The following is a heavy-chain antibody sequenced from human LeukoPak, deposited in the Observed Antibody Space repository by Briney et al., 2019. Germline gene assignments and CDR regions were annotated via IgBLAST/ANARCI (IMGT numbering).Heavy chain of an antibody. D-gene: IGHD5-24*01. V-gene: IGHV4-34*01. J-gene: IGHJ3*02. CDR3: ARRDGYNENAFDI. CDR2: INHSGST. Sequence: PSETLSLTCAVYGGSFSGYYWSWIRQPPGKGLEWIGEINHSGSTNYNPSLKSRVTISVDTSKNQFSLKLSSVTAADTAVYYCARRDGYNENAFDIWGQGTMVTVSS. CDR1: GGSFSGYY.